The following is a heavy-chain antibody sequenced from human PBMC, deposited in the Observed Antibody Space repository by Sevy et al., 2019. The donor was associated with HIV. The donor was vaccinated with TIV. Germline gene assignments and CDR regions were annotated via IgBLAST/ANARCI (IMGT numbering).Heavy chain of an antibody. Sequence: GGSLRLSCAASGFIFSSYAMKWVRQAPGKGLEWVSVMSGSGSTTYYADSVKGRFTISRDNSKNTLYLQMNTLRAEDTTIYYCAKARSEDISAAANYWGQGTLVTVSS. D-gene: IGHD6-13*01. J-gene: IGHJ4*02. CDR2: MSGSGSTT. CDR3: AKARSEDISAAANY. CDR1: GFIFSSYA. V-gene: IGHV3-23*01.